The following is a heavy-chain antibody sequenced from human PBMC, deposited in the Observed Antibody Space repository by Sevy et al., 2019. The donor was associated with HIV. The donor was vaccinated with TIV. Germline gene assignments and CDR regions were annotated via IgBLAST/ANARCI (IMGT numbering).Heavy chain of an antibody. CDR3: VRDGVRAVSFYYGMDV. V-gene: IGHV1-18*04. D-gene: IGHD6-19*01. CDR2: ISGYHGNT. J-gene: IGHJ6*02. CDR1: GYTFTNYG. Sequence: ASVKVSYKASGYTFTNYGITWVRQAPGQGLEWMGWISGYHGNTNYAQKLQGRVTMTTEISTSTTYMELRSLRSDDTAVYYCVRDGVRAVSFYYGMDVWAQGTTVTVSS.